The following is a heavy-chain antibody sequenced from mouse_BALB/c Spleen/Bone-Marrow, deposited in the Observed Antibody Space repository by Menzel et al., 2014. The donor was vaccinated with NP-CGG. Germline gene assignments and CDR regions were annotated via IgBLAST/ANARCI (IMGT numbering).Heavy chain of an antibody. CDR2: ISRGSGTI. D-gene: IGHD2-1*01. J-gene: IGHJ2*01. CDR3: ARGDYGNQYFFDY. V-gene: IGHV5-17*02. Sequence: EVQVVESEGDLVQPGGSRKLSCAASGFTFSSFGMHWVRQAPEKGLEWVAYISRGSGTIYYADTVKGRFTISRDNPKNTLFLQMTSLRSEDTAMYYCARGDYGNQYFFDYWGQGITLTVSA. CDR1: GFTFSSFG.